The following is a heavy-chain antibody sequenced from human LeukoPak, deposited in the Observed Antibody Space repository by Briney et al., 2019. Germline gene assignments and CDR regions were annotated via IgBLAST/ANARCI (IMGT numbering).Heavy chain of an antibody. J-gene: IGHJ4*02. CDR3: ARDIGSRGPYYFDY. CDR2: ISSSSSYI. D-gene: IGHD1-26*01. Sequence: GGSLRLSCAASGFTFSSYSMNWVRQAPGKGLEWVSSISSSSSYIYYADSVKGRFTISRDNAKNSLYLQMNSLRAEDTAVHYCARDIGSRGPYYFDYWGQGTLVTVSS. CDR1: GFTFSSYS. V-gene: IGHV3-21*01.